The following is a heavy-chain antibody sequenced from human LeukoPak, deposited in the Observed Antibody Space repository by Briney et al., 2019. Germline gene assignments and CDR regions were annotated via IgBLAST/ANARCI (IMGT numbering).Heavy chain of an antibody. CDR3: ARDKTRGLGYSYSKSGNYFDY. CDR1: GFTFSSYA. D-gene: IGHD5-18*01. V-gene: IGHV3-30*04. J-gene: IGHJ4*02. CDR2: ISYDGSNK. Sequence: GGSLRLSCAASGFTFSSYAMHWVRQAPGKGLEWVAVISYDGSNKYYADSVKGRFTISRDNSKNTLYLQMNSLRAEDTAVYSCARDKTRGLGYSYSKSGNYFDYWGQGTLVTVSS.